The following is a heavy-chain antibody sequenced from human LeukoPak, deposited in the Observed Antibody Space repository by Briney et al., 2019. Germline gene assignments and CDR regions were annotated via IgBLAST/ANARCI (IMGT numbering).Heavy chain of an antibody. CDR3: EKDGRWQLSIDYFDY. D-gene: IGHD2-15*01. Sequence: RSLRLSCAASGFTSDDYAMHWVRLAPGKGLEGVSGISWNSGSIGYADSVKGRFTISRDNAKNSLYLQMNSLRAEDAALYYCEKDGRWQLSIDYFDYWGQGTLVTVSS. J-gene: IGHJ4*02. CDR2: ISWNSGSI. V-gene: IGHV3-9*02. CDR1: GFTSDDYA.